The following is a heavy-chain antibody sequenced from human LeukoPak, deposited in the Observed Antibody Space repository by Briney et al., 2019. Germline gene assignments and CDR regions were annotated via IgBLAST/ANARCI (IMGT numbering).Heavy chain of an antibody. CDR1: GFTFSNYW. CDR3: AGGGHYDFWSGYLCPLDY. J-gene: IGHJ4*02. Sequence: GGSLRLSCAASGFTFSNYWMHWVRQPPGKRLEWVANIKQDGSEKYYVDSVKGRFTISRDNAKNSLYLQMNSLRAEDTAVYYCAGGGHYDFWSGYLCPLDYWGQGTLVTVSS. D-gene: IGHD3-3*01. V-gene: IGHV3-7*01. CDR2: IKQDGSEK.